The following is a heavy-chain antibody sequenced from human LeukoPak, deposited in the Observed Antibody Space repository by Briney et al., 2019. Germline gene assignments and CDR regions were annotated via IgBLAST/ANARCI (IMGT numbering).Heavy chain of an antibody. Sequence: GGSLRLSCAASGFTFSSYGMHWVRQAPGKGLEWVAFIRYDGSNKYYADSVKGRFTISRDNSKNTLYLQMNSLRAEDTAVYYCAKDRPAFWSGYYFDYWGQGTLVTVSS. CDR2: IRYDGSNK. J-gene: IGHJ4*02. V-gene: IGHV3-30*02. CDR1: GFTFSSYG. D-gene: IGHD3-3*01. CDR3: AKDRPAFWSGYYFDY.